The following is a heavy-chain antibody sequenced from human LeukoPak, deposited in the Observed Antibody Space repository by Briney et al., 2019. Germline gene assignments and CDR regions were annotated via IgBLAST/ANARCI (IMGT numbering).Heavy chain of an antibody. CDR1: GYTFTSYD. D-gene: IGHD4-23*01. Sequence: ASVKVSCKTSGYTFTSYDLNWVRQATGQGLEWMGWISAYNGHTNYAQKFQGRVTMTTDTSTSTAYMELSRLRSDDTAVYYCARAGVKRTVVTRSNYYYYMDVWGKGTTVTISS. J-gene: IGHJ6*03. CDR3: ARAGVKRTVVTRSNYYYYMDV. V-gene: IGHV1-18*01. CDR2: ISAYNGHT.